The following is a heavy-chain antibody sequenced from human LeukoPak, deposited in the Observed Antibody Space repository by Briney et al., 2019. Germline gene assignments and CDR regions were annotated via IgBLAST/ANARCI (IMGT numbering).Heavy chain of an antibody. CDR2: ISSSSTYI. CDR1: GFTFSSYS. CDR3: ARWRGSTSERSDY. Sequence: GGSLRLSCAASGFTFSSYSMNWVRQAPGKGLEWVSSISSSSTYIYYADSVQGRFTISRDNAKNSLYLQMDSLRVEDTATYYCARWRGSTSERSDYWGQGTLVTVSS. D-gene: IGHD2-2*01. J-gene: IGHJ4*02. V-gene: IGHV3-21*01.